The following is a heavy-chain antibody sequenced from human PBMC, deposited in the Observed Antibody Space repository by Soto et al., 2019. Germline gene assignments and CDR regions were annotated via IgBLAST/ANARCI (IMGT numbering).Heavy chain of an antibody. V-gene: IGHV1-69*01. Sequence: QVQLVQSGAEVKKPGSSVKVSCKASGGTFSSYAIDWVRQAPGQGFEWMGGIIPIFGTANYAQKFQGRITITAEESTSTAYMELRSLRSEDTAMYYCARGVHYDTSGYYYFYWGQGTLVTVSS. CDR3: ARGVHYDTSGYYYFY. CDR2: IIPIFGTA. D-gene: IGHD3-22*01. CDR1: GGTFSSYA. J-gene: IGHJ4*02.